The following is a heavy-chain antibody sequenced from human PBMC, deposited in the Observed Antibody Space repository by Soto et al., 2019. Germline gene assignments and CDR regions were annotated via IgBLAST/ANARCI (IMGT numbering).Heavy chain of an antibody. CDR2: IKSKTDGGTA. Sequence: EVQLVESGGGLVKPGGSLRLSCAASGFTFSNAWMNWVRQAPGKGLEWVGRIKSKTDGGTADYAAPVKGRFTISRDDSKNTLYLQMDSLITEDTAVYYCTTHNCSGGSCYSGYYYYGLDVWGQGTTVSVSS. J-gene: IGHJ6*02. CDR1: GFTFSNAW. D-gene: IGHD2-15*01. V-gene: IGHV3-15*07. CDR3: TTHNCSGGSCYSGYYYYGLDV.